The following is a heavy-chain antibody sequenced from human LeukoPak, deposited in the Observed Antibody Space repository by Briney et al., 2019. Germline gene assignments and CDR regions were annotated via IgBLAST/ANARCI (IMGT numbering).Heavy chain of an antibody. CDR3: ARLLDISDH. CDR1: GFTFSSYA. Sequence: PGRSLRLSCAASGFTFSSYAMHWVRQAPGKGLEWVAVISYDGSNKYYADSVKGRFTISRDNSKNSLYLQINSLRAEDTAVYYCARLLDISDHWGQGTLVTVSS. D-gene: IGHD3-22*01. V-gene: IGHV3-30*07. CDR2: ISYDGSNK. J-gene: IGHJ4*02.